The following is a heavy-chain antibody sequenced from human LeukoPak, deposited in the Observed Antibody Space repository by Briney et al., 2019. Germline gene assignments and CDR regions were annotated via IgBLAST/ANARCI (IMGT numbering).Heavy chain of an antibody. CDR3: ARSYYDSSGYYSSFDY. CDR2: INHSGST. J-gene: IGHJ4*02. D-gene: IGHD3-22*01. V-gene: IGHV4-34*01. Sequence: SETLSLTCAVYGGSFSGYYWSWIRQPPGKGLEWVGEINHSGSTNYNPSLKSRVTISVDTSKNQFSLKLSPVTAADTAVYYCARSYYDSSGYYSSFDYWGQGTLVTVSS. CDR1: GGSFSGYY.